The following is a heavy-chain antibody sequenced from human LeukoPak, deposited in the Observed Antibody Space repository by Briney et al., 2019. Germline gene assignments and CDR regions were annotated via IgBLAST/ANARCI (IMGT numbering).Heavy chain of an antibody. CDR1: GYTFTGYY. D-gene: IGHD3-3*01. CDR3: ARVGPETYYDFWSGYYVGVSDGYGMDV. CDR2: INPNSGGT. V-gene: IGHV1-2*02. Sequence: GASVQVSCKASGYTFTGYYMHWVRQAPGQGPEWMGWINPNSGGTNYAQKFQGRVTMTRDTSISTAYMELSRLRSDDTAVYYCARVGPETYYDFWSGYYVGVSDGYGMDVWGQGTTVTVSS. J-gene: IGHJ6*02.